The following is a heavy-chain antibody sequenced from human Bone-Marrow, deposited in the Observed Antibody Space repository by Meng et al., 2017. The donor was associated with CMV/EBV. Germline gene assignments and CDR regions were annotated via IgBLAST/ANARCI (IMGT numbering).Heavy chain of an antibody. CDR3: ARPIGSFRFDP. V-gene: IGHV4-59*01. J-gene: IGHJ5*02. CDR2: IYYSGST. D-gene: IGHD3-22*01. Sequence: SETLSLTCTVSGGSISSYYWSWIRQPPGKGLEWIGYIYYSGSTNYNPSLKSRVTISVDTSKNQFSLKLSSVTAADTAVYYCARPIGSFRFDPWGQGTLVTVSS. CDR1: GGSISSYY.